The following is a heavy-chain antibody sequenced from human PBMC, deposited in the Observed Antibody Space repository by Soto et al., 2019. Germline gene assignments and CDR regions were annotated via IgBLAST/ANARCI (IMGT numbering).Heavy chain of an antibody. J-gene: IGHJ4*02. D-gene: IGHD6-19*01. CDR3: ARGRWESSGCYDY. V-gene: IGHV4-39*01. Sequence: QLQLQESGPGLVKPSETLSLTCTVSGGSISSSTYYWGWIRQPPGKGLEWIGIMFYSGSTYFSGSTYYNPSLKSRVTVSVDTSKNQLSLKMNSVTAADTAVYYCARGRWESSGCYDYWGQGTLVTVSS. CDR1: GGSISSSTYY. CDR2: MFYSGSTYFSGST.